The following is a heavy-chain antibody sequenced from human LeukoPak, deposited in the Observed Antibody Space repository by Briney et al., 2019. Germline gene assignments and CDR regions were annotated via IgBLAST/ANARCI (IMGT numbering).Heavy chain of an antibody. V-gene: IGHV4-4*07. CDR3: TRGIFGPLER. J-gene: IGHJ4*02. D-gene: IGHD3-10*02. CDR1: GGSINSFY. CDR2: IYPGGST. Sequence: SETLSLTCTVSGGSINSFYWSWIRQPAGKGLEWIGRIYPGGSTNYNPSLKSRVTMSVDRSENQVSLRLSSVAAADTAMYYCTRGIFGPLERWGQGTLVTVSS.